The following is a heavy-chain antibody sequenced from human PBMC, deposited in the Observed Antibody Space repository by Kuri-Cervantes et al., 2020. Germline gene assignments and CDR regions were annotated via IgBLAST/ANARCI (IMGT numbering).Heavy chain of an antibody. J-gene: IGHJ6*03. CDR3: ARRVPAAIGYYYYYMDV. Sequence: GGSLRLSCAASGFTFSSYAMSWVRQAPGKGLEWVSAISGSGGSTYYADSVKGRFTISRDNSKNTLYLQMNSLRAEDTAVYYCARRVPAAIGYYYYYMDVWGKGTTVTVSS. CDR2: ISGSGGST. V-gene: IGHV3-23*01. D-gene: IGHD2-2*02. CDR1: GFTFSSYA.